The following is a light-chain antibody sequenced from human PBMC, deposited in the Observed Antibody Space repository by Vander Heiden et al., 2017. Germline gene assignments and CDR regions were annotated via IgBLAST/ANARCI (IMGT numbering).Light chain of an antibody. Sequence: DIQMTQSPSSLSASVGDRVTITCRASQDISNYLNWYQQKPGKAPKLLIYDASNLETGVPSRFSGSGSGTDFTLTISSLQPEDIATYYCQQYDNLPFTFGPGTKVDIK. V-gene: IGKV1-33*01. CDR2: DAS. CDR3: QQYDNLPFT. CDR1: QDISNY. J-gene: IGKJ3*01.